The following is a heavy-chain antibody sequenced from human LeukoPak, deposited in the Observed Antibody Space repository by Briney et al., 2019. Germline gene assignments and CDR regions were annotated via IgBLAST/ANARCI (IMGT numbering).Heavy chain of an antibody. CDR2: IYDSGST. CDR1: GASISSGSYY. Sequence: SETLSLTCTVSGASISSGSYYWSWIRQPPGKGLEWIGYIYDSGSTNYNPSLKSRVTISVDTSKNQFSLKLSSVTAADTAVYYCACLTTADAFDIWGQGTMVTVSS. V-gene: IGHV4-61*01. D-gene: IGHD3-22*01. J-gene: IGHJ3*02. CDR3: ACLTTADAFDI.